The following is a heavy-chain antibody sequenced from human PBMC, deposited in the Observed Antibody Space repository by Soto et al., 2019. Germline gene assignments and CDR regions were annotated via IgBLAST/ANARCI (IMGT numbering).Heavy chain of an antibody. CDR3: ARLSNWFDP. CDR2: IYYSGST. Sequence: SETLSLTCTVSGGSISSYYWSWIRQPPGKGLEWIGYIYYSGSTNYNPSLKSRVTISVDTSKNQFSLKLSSVTAADTAVYYCARLSNWFDPWGQGTLVTVFS. CDR1: GGSISSYY. V-gene: IGHV4-59*01. J-gene: IGHJ5*02.